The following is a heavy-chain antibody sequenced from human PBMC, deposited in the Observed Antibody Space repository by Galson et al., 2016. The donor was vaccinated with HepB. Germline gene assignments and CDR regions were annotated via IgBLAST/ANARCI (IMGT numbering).Heavy chain of an antibody. CDR3: ARWRYGRGALCYAWFDP. CDR2: MSTNNGNT. V-gene: IGHV1-18*01. Sequence: SVKVSCKASGYTFDSYGISWVRQAPGQGLEWMGWMSTNNGNTNYAQKFQGRVTMTADTSTSTAYMQLRSLRSDDTAVYYCARWRYGRGALCYAWFDPWGQGTLVTVSS. CDR1: GYTFDSYG. J-gene: IGHJ5*02. D-gene: IGHD3-10*02.